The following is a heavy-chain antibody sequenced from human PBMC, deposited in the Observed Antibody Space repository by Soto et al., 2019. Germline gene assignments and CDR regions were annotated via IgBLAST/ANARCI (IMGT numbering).Heavy chain of an antibody. V-gene: IGHV3-74*01. CDR3: ARDYSSYGPFDY. D-gene: IGHD5-18*01. CDR1: GFIFSNYW. J-gene: IGHJ4*02. CDR2: INSDGSRA. Sequence: PGGSLRLSCAASGFIFSNYWMHWVRQAPGKGLVWVSHINSDGSRATYADSVKGRFTISRDNAKNKLYLQMSSLRAEDTAVYYCARDYSSYGPFDYWGQGTLVTVSS.